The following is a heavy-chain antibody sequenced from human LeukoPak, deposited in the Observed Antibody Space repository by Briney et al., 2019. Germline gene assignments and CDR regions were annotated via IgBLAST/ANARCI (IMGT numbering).Heavy chain of an antibody. CDR1: GFTFSSYS. D-gene: IGHD2-2*01. V-gene: IGHV3-48*01. Sequence: GGSLRLSCAASGFTFSSYSMNWVRQAPGKGLEWVSYISSSSSTIYYADSVKGRFTISRDNAKNSLYLQMNGLRAEDTAVYYCARGREYCSSTSCYFGGMDVWGQGTTVTVSS. J-gene: IGHJ6*02. CDR2: ISSSSSTI. CDR3: ARGREYCSSTSCYFGGMDV.